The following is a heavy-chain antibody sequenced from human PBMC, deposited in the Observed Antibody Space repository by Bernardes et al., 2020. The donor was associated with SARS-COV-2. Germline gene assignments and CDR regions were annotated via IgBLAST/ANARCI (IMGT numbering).Heavy chain of an antibody. Sequence: GGSLRLSCAASGFTFSSYWMSWVRQAPGKGLEWVANIKQDGSEKYYVDSVKGRFTISRDNAKNSLYLQMNSLRAEDTAVYYCARDIYSSGEGSYYYGMDVWGQGTTVTVSS. CDR2: IKQDGSEK. J-gene: IGHJ6*02. CDR1: GFTFSSYW. CDR3: ARDIYSSGEGSYYYGMDV. D-gene: IGHD6-19*01. V-gene: IGHV3-7*01.